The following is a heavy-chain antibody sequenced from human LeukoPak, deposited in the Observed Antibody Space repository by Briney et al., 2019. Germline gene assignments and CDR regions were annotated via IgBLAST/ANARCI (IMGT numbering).Heavy chain of an antibody. CDR1: GFTFSSYT. J-gene: IGHJ4*02. V-gene: IGHV3-48*01. CDR2: SSPSSTI. CDR3: ARDSRLKWTEYYFDF. Sequence: GGSLRLSCAASGFTFSSYTMNWVRQAPGKGLEWVSYSSPSSTIYYADSVKGRFTISRDNSKNTLYLQMNSLKPEDTAVYFCARDSRLKWTEYYFDFWGQGTLVTVSS. D-gene: IGHD3/OR15-3a*01.